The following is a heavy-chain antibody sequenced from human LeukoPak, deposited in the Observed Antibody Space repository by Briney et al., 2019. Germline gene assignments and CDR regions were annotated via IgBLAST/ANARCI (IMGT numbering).Heavy chain of an antibody. CDR3: ARAPSIEMGKQPTHGGAFDI. J-gene: IGHJ3*02. V-gene: IGHV1-46*01. Sequence: ASVKVSCKASGYTFTSYYMHWVRQAPGQGLEWMGIINPSGGSTSYAQKFQGRVTMTRDTSTSTVYMELSSLRSEGTAVYYCARAPSIEMGKQPTHGGAFDIWGQGTMVTVSS. D-gene: IGHD5-24*01. CDR2: INPSGGST. CDR1: GYTFTSYY.